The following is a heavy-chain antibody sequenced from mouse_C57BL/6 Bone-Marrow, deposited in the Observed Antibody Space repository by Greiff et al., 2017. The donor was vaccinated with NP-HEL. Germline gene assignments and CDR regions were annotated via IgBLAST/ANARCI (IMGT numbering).Heavy chain of an antibody. D-gene: IGHD1-1*01. CDR2: ISDGGSYT. CDR3: ARVNDYGSRDV. V-gene: IGHV5-4*03. J-gene: IGHJ1*03. Sequence: EVMLVESGGGLVKPGGSLKLSCAASGFTFSSYAMSWVRQTPEKRLEWVATISDGGSYTYYPDNVKGRFTISRDNAKNNLYLQMSHLKSEDTAMYYCARVNDYGSRDVWGTGTTVTVSS. CDR1: GFTFSSYA.